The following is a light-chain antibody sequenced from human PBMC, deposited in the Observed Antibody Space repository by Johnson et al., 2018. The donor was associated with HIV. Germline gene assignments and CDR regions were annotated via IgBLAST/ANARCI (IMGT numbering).Light chain of an antibody. V-gene: IGLV1-51*02. CDR1: GSNIGNNY. CDR3: ATWDSSLRWV. CDR2: ENN. J-gene: IGLJ1*01. Sequence: QSVLTQPPSVSAAPGQKVTISCSGSGSNIGNNYVSWYQQLPGSAPKLLIYENNKRPSGIPERFSGSKSGTSATLGITGLQTGDEADYYCATWDSSLRWVFGTGTKVTVL.